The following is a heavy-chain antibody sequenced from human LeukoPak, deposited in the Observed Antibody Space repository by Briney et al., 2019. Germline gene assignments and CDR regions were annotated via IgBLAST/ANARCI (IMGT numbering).Heavy chain of an antibody. V-gene: IGHV1-2*02. CDR3: ARGGGDYVHDAFDI. CDR2: IDPNSGGT. J-gene: IGHJ3*02. CDR1: GYTFTGYY. D-gene: IGHD4-17*01. Sequence: GASVKVSCKASGYTFTGYYMHWVRQAPGQGLEWLGWIDPNSGGTNYAQKFQGRVTMTRDTSISTAYMELSRLRSDDTAVYYCARGGGDYVHDAFDIWGQGTMVTVSS.